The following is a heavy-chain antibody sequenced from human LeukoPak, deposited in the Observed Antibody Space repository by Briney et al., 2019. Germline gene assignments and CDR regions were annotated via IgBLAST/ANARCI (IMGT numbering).Heavy chain of an antibody. CDR2: IYYSGST. Sequence: SETLSLTCTVSGGSISSYYWSWIRQPPGKGPEWIGYIYYSGSTNYNPSLKSRVTISVDTSKNQFSLKVNSVTAADTAVYFCARPNWYDARLGAFHIWGQGTMVTVSS. V-gene: IGHV4-59*12. CDR3: ARPNWYDARLGAFHI. CDR1: GGSISSYY. D-gene: IGHD1-1*01. J-gene: IGHJ3*02.